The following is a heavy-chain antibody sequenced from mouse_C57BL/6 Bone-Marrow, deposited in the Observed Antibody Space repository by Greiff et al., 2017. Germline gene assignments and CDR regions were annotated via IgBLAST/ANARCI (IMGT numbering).Heavy chain of an antibody. CDR1: GYTFTSYT. J-gene: IGHJ3*01. CDR2: INPSSGYT. Sequence: QVQLQQSGAELARPGASVKMSCKASGYTFTSYTMHWVKQRPGQGLEWIGYINPSSGYTKYNQKFKDKATLTADKSSSTAYMQLSSLTSEDSAVYYGARSRYYGSSDLGFAYWGQGTLVTVSA. V-gene: IGHV1-4*01. D-gene: IGHD1-1*01. CDR3: ARSRYYGSSDLGFAY.